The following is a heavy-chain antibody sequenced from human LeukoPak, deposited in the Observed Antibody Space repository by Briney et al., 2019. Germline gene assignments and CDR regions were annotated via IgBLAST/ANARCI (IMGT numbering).Heavy chain of an antibody. CDR3: AHFDY. CDR1: GFTFSTYG. Sequence: GGSLRLSCAASGFTFSTYGMHWVRQAPGKGLEWVAVIWYDGRTQFYAESVKGRFAVSRDNSKNTLYLQMNSLRAEDTAVYYCAHFDYWGQGTLVTVSS. V-gene: IGHV3-33*01. CDR2: IWYDGRTQ. J-gene: IGHJ4*02.